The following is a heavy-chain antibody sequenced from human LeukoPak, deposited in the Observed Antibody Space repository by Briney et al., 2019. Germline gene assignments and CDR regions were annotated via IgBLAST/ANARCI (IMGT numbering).Heavy chain of an antibody. CDR2: ISSSSSYI. Sequence: PGGSLRLSCAASGFTVSSYSMNWVRQAPGKGLEWVSSISSSSSYIYYADSVKGRFTISRDNAKNSLYLQMNSLRAEDTAVYYCAREHPGYSYDHGDFDYWGQGTLVTVSS. V-gene: IGHV3-21*01. J-gene: IGHJ4*02. D-gene: IGHD5-18*01. CDR3: AREHPGYSYDHGDFDY. CDR1: GFTVSSYS.